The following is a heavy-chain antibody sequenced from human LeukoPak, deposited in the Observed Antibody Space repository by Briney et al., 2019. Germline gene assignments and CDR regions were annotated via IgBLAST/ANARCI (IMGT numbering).Heavy chain of an antibody. Sequence: KPSETLSLTCTVSGGSISSYYWTWIRQPPGKGLEWIGYIYYSGGTNYNPSLKSRVTISVDTSKNQFSLKLSSVTAADTAVYYCARDRGFSYDLGYWGQGTLVTVSS. CDR2: IYYSGGT. CDR3: ARDRGFSYDLGY. CDR1: GGSISSYY. V-gene: IGHV4-59*01. J-gene: IGHJ4*02. D-gene: IGHD5-18*01.